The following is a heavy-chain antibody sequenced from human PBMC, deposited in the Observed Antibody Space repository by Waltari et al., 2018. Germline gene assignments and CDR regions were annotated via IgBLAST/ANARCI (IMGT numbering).Heavy chain of an antibody. D-gene: IGHD3-10*01. Sequence: QVQLVQSGSALKSPGASVRLSCKASGYTFNTYNLNWLRQVPGQGLEWMGWIYTNTGNPTYAQGFTGRFVFSLDTSVSTAYLEISSLRPDDTAVYYCARDAYYYGSIHALDFWGQGTMVSVSS. V-gene: IGHV7-4-1*02. CDR3: ARDAYYYGSIHALDF. CDR1: GYTFNTYN. CDR2: IYTNTGNP. J-gene: IGHJ3*01.